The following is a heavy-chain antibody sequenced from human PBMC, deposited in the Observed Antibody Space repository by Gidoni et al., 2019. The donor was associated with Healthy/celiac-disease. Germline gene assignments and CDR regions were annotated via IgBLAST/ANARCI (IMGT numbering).Heavy chain of an antibody. V-gene: IGHV3-21*01. CDR3: ARDQVDQLLLPPFDY. CDR1: GFTFRSYS. CDR2: ISSSSSYI. D-gene: IGHD2-2*01. Sequence: EVQLVESGVGLVKPGGSLRLSCAASGFTFRSYSMNWVRQAPGKGLEWVSSISSSSSYIYYADSVKGRFTISRDNAKNSLYLQMNSLRAEDTAVYYCARDQVDQLLLPPFDYWGQGTLVTVSS. J-gene: IGHJ4*02.